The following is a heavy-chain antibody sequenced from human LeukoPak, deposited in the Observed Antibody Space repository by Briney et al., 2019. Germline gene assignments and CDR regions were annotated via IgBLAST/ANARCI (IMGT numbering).Heavy chain of an antibody. CDR1: GFTFSSYS. V-gene: IGHV3-21*01. J-gene: IGHJ2*01. Sequence: GGSLRLSCAASGFTFSSYSMNWVRQAPGKGLEWVSSISSSSSYTYYADSVKGRFTISIDNAKNSLYLQMNSLRAEDTAVYYCAREHTDGDYGWYFDLWGRGTLVTVSS. CDR3: AREHTDGDYGWYFDL. D-gene: IGHD4-17*01. CDR2: ISSSSSYT.